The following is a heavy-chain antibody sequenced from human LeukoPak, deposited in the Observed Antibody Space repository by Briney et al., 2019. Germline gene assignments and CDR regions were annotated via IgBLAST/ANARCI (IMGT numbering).Heavy chain of an antibody. CDR1: GLTLPSYA. CDR2: ISGGIAGT. V-gene: IGHV3-23*01. Sequence: GGSLRLSCAASGLTLPSYAMSWVRQSPGKGLEWVSSISGGIAGTYYADSVKGRFTISRDNSKNTLYLQMNSLRDEDTAIYYCGKDWGHWYFDLWGRGTLVTVSS. D-gene: IGHD3-16*01. CDR3: GKDWGHWYFDL. J-gene: IGHJ2*01.